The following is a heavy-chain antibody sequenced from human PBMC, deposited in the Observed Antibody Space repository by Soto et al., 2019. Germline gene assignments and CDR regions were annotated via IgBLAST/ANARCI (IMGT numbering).Heavy chain of an antibody. CDR1: GYTFTSYG. CDR3: ARESAKRLGYCSGGSCWDYYGMDV. D-gene: IGHD2-15*01. V-gene: IGHV1-18*04. J-gene: IGHJ6*02. Sequence: GASVKVSCKASGYTFTSYGISWVRQAPGQGLEWMGWISAYNGNTNYAQKLQGRVTMTTDTSTSTAYMELRSLRSDDTAVYYCARESAKRLGYCSGGSCWDYYGMDVWGQGTTVTVSS. CDR2: ISAYNGNT.